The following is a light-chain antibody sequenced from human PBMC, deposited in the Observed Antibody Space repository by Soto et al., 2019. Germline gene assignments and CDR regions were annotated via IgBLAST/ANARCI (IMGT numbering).Light chain of an antibody. CDR1: QSVSSY. CDR3: QQRSNWPLFT. CDR2: DAS. V-gene: IGKV3-11*01. J-gene: IGKJ3*01. Sequence: EIVLTQSPATLSLSPGERATLSCRASQSVSSYLAWYQQKPGQAPRLLIYDASNRATGIPARFSGSGSGTDFTLTISILEPEDFAVYYCQQRSNWPLFTFGPGTQVDIK.